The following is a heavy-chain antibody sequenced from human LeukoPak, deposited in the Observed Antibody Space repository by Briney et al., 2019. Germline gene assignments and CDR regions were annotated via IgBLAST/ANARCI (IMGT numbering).Heavy chain of an antibody. V-gene: IGHV3-33*06. Sequence: GRSLRLSCAASGFTFSSYGMHWVRQAPGKGLEWVAVIWYDGSNKYYADSVKGRFTISRDNSKNTLYLQMNSLRAEDTAVYYCAKPYCGRRGGDCYSEEFDYWGQGTLATVSS. CDR3: AKPYCGRRGGDCYSEEFDY. D-gene: IGHD2-21*02. CDR1: GFTFSSYG. CDR2: IWYDGSNK. J-gene: IGHJ4*02.